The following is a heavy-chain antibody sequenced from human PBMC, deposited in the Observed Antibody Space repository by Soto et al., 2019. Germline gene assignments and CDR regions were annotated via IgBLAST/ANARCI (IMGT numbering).Heavy chain of an antibody. CDR3: ATAADSSGYYQTEAYYFDY. Sequence: QVQLVQSGAEVKKPGSSVKVSCKASGGTFSSYAISWVRQAPGQGLEWMGGIIPIFGTANYAQKFQGRVTITADESASTAYMELSSLRSEDTAVYYCATAADSSGYYQTEAYYFDYWGEGTLVPVSS. CDR1: GGTFSSYA. CDR2: IIPIFGTA. D-gene: IGHD3-22*01. V-gene: IGHV1-69*12. J-gene: IGHJ4*02.